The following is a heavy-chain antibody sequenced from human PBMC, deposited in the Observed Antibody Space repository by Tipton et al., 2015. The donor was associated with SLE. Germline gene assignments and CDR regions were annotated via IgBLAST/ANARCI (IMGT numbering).Heavy chain of an antibody. CDR1: EYIFTNYW. J-gene: IGHJ2*01. V-gene: IGHV5-51*01. CDR2: IYPGDSDT. Sequence: QLVQSGAEVKKPGESLKISCKGSEYIFTNYWIAWVRQMPGKGLEWMGIIYPGDSDTRYSPSFQGQVTISADKSVSTAYLQWSRLKASDTDMYYCARPGGGTRAWYFDLWGRGTLVTVSS. D-gene: IGHD4-23*01. CDR3: ARPGGGTRAWYFDL.